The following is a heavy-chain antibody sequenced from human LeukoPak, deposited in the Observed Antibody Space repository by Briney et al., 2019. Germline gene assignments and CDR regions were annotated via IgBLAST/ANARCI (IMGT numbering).Heavy chain of an antibody. CDR2: IIPSDGFT. D-gene: IGHD5-12*01. CDR1: GYTFSSYY. V-gene: IGHV1-46*01. CDR3: ARDQNEYSGYDYVNWFDP. Sequence: GASVKVSCKASGYTFSSYYVHWVRQAPGQGLEWMGMIIPSDGFTSYAQKFQGRVTMTRDMSTSTVYMELSSLRSDDTAVYYCARDQNEYSGYDYVNWFDPWGQGTLVTVSS. J-gene: IGHJ5*02.